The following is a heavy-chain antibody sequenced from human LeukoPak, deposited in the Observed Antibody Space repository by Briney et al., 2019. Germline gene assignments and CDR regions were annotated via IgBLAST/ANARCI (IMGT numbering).Heavy chain of an antibody. J-gene: IGHJ3*02. V-gene: IGHV3-53*01. Sequence: PGGSLRLSCAASGFTVSRYYMTWVRQAPGKGLEWVSVIYRGGSTYYADSVKGRFTISRDNSKNTLYLQMNSLRAEDTAVYYCARAGPTGTNDAFDIWGQGTMVTVSS. D-gene: IGHD1-1*01. CDR3: ARAGPTGTNDAFDI. CDR2: IYRGGST. CDR1: GFTVSRYY.